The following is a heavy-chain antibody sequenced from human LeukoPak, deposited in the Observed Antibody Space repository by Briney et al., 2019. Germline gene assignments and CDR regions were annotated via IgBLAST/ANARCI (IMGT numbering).Heavy chain of an antibody. CDR2: IKQDGSEK. V-gene: IGHV3-7*01. J-gene: IGHJ4*02. D-gene: IGHD2-2*02. CDR1: GFTFSSYW. Sequence: GGSLRLSCAASGFTFSSYWMSWVRQAPGKGLEWVANIKQDGSEKYYMDSVKGRFTISRDNAMNSLYLQMNSLRAEDTAVYYCARATLGYCSSTSCYTGYFDYWGQGTLVTVSS. CDR3: ARATLGYCSSTSCYTGYFDY.